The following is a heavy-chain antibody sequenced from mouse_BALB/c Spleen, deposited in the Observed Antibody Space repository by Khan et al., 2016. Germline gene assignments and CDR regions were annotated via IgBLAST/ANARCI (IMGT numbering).Heavy chain of an antibody. J-gene: IGHJ2*01. CDR1: VFNIKDYY. CDR2: IDPENGDT. V-gene: IGHV14-4*02. Sequence: EVQLQESGAELVRSGASVKLSCTASVFNIKDYYMHWVKQRPEQGLEWIGWIDPENGDTEYAPKFQGKATMTADTSSTAAYLQFHSLTSEDSAVYYCNAIYYGSDVYFDYWGQGTTLPVSS. D-gene: IGHD1-1*01. CDR3: NAIYYGSDVYFDY.